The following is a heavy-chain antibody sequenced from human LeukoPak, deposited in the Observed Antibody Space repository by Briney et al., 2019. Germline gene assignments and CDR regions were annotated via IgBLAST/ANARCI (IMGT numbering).Heavy chain of an antibody. CDR1: GFTFSSYW. V-gene: IGHV3-74*01. CDR2: INSDGSST. CDR3: ARDYYDSSDLDY. Sequence: GGSLRLSCAASGFTFSSYWMHWVRQALGKGLVWVSRINSDGSSTSYADSVKGRFTISRDNAKNTLYLQMNSLRAEDTAVYYCARDYYDSSDLDYWGQGTLVTVSS. J-gene: IGHJ4*02. D-gene: IGHD3-22*01.